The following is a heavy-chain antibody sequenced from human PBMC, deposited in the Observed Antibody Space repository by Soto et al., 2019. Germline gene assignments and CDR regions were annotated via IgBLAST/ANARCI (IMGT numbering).Heavy chain of an antibody. V-gene: IGHV1-69*13. CDR1: GGTFSSYA. D-gene: IGHD6-6*01. J-gene: IGHJ4*02. Sequence: VASVKVSCKASGGTFSSYAISWVRQAPGQGLEWMGGIIPIFGTANYAQKFQGRVTITADESTSTAYMELSSLRSENTAVYYCARGQQLLPYYFDYWGQGTLVTVSS. CDR3: ARGQQLLPYYFDY. CDR2: IIPIFGTA.